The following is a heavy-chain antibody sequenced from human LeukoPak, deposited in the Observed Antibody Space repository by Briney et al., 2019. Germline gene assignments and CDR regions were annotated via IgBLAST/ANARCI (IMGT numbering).Heavy chain of an antibody. CDR1: GFTFSSYS. V-gene: IGHV3-21*01. Sequence: PGGSLRLSCAASGFTFSSYSMNWVRQAPGKGLEWVSSISSSSSYIYYADSVKGRFTISRDNAKNSLYLQMNSLRAEDTAVYYCARPYGDYVVMFDYWGQGTLVTVSS. D-gene: IGHD4-17*01. CDR2: ISSSSSYI. J-gene: IGHJ4*02. CDR3: ARPYGDYVVMFDY.